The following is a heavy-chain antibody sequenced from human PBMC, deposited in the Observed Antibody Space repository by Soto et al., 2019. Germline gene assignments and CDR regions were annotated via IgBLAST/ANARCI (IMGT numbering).Heavy chain of an antibody. CDR1: GGSISSYY. CDR3: ARTNRYDYDGHPFDY. D-gene: IGHD3-16*01. V-gene: IGHV4-59*01. CDR2: IYYSGST. J-gene: IGHJ4*02. Sequence: SETLSLTCTVSGGSISSYYWSWIRQPPGKGLEWIGYIYYSGSTNYNPSLKSRVTISVDTSKNQFSLKLSSVTAADTAVYYCARTNRYDYDGHPFDYWGQGTLVTVSS.